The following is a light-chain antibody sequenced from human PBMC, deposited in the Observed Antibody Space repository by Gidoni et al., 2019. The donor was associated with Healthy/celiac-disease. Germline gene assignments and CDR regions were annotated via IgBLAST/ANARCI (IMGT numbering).Light chain of an antibody. V-gene: IGKV1-5*01. J-gene: IGKJ2*01. Sequence: DLQMTQSPSTLSASVGDRVTITCRASQGISSWLAWYQQKPGKAPKLLIYDASRLESGVPSRFSGSGSGTEFTLTISSLQPDDFATYYCQQYNSYPYTFGQGTKLEIK. CDR3: QQYNSYPYT. CDR1: QGISSW. CDR2: DAS.